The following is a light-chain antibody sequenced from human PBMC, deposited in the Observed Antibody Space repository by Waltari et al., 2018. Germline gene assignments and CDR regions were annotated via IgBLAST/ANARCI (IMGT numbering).Light chain of an antibody. V-gene: IGKV3-15*01. Sequence: TQSTATLSVSVGERVTLTCRASESISINLAWYQQKPGQTPRLIIHGASKRATGVPARFAGSGSRTEFTLIISSLQSEDIAVYYCHQYNNRPPYTFGQGTKLEIK. CDR1: ESISIN. CDR3: HQYNNRPPYT. CDR2: GAS. J-gene: IGKJ2*01.